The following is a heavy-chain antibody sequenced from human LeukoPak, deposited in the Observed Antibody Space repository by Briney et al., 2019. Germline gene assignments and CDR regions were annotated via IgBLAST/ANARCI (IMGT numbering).Heavy chain of an antibody. J-gene: IGHJ3*02. V-gene: IGHV1-18*01. CDR2: ISPYNGQT. Sequence: GASVKVSCKSSGYAFTVHGISWVRQAPGQGLEWMGWISPYNGQTKFAQKFQGRVTLTIDTYRSIVYMEVKSLRSDDTAVYYCARDHTGETFLDAFDIWGQGTMVT. CDR3: ARDHTGETFLDAFDI. CDR1: GYAFTVHG. D-gene: IGHD1-1*01.